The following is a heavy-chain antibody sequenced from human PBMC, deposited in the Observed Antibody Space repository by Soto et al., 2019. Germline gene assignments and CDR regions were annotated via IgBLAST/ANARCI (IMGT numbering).Heavy chain of an antibody. V-gene: IGHV3-23*01. Sequence: EVQLLESGGGLVQPGGSLRLSCAVSGFTFSSYAMSWVRQAPGKGLDWVSAISGSGGSTYYADSVKGRFTVSRDNSKNTLYLQMNSLRADDTAVDYCATHRGVTTLTTSFYFWAQGTLVTVSS. CDR2: ISGSGGST. D-gene: IGHD4-17*01. J-gene: IGHJ4*02. CDR3: ATHRGVTTLTTSFYF. CDR1: GFTFSSYA.